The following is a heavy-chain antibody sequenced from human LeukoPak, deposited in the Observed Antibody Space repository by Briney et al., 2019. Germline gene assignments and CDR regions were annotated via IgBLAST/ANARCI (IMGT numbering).Heavy chain of an antibody. CDR3: AKAGWGTVAGVFDY. V-gene: IGHV3-30*04. J-gene: IGHJ4*02. Sequence: GGSLRLSCAASGFTFSTYAMHWVRQAPGKGLEWVAVISYDGSNKYYADSVKGRFTISRDNSKNTLYLQMNSLRAEDTAVYYCAKAGWGTVAGVFDYWGLGTLVTVSS. CDR1: GFTFSTYA. D-gene: IGHD6-19*01. CDR2: ISYDGSNK.